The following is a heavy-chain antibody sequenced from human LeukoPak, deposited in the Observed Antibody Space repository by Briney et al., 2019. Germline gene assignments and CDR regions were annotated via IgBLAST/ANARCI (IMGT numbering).Heavy chain of an antibody. D-gene: IGHD3-22*01. CDR1: GFTFRDHY. J-gene: IGHJ4*02. V-gene: IGHV3-72*01. CDR2: IRNKVNKYST. CDR3: AQSSGHF. Sequence: PGGSLRLSCAASGFTFRDHYMDWVRQAPGKGLEWIGRIRNKVNKYSTEYVASVKGRFTISRDDSKNSLYLHMNSLNIEDTAVYYCAQSSGHFWGQGTLVTVFS.